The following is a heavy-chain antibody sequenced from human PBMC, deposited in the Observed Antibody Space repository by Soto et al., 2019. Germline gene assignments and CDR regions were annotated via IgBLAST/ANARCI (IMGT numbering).Heavy chain of an antibody. Sequence: GASVKVSCKASGGTFSSYAISWVRQAPGQGLEWMGGIIPIFGTANYAQKFQGRVTITADESTSTAYMELSSLRSEDTAVYYCAREELSNRLQDSFGYWGQGTLVTAPQ. CDR1: GGTFSSYA. D-gene: IGHD4-4*01. CDR3: AREELSNRLQDSFGY. J-gene: IGHJ4*02. V-gene: IGHV1-69*13. CDR2: IIPIFGTA.